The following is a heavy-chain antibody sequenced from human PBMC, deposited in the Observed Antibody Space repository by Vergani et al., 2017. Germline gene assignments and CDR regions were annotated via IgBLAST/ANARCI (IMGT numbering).Heavy chain of an antibody. CDR1: EYSFGHYW. CDR2: IYPADSDT. V-gene: IGHV5-51*01. D-gene: IGHD1-1*01. J-gene: IGHJ4*02. Sequence: EVELVQSGPEMRKPGESLKISCKGSEYSFGHYWIGWVRQRPGKGLEWMGIIYPADSDTRYSPSFQGQVTISADKSISTAFLQWDSLKASDTALYYCARHTTYTDSWGQGTLVTVSS. CDR3: ARHTTYTDS.